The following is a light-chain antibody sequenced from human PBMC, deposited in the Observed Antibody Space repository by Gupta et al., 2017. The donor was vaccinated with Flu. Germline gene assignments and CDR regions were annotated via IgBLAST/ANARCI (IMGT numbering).Light chain of an antibody. J-gene: IGKJ1*01. CDR1: QSISNF. CDR2: AAS. V-gene: IGKV1-39*01. CDR3: QQSYSTPWT. Sequence: GDRVTITCRASQSISNFLNWYQQKTGQAPRLLIYAASSLQSGVPSRFSGSGSATEFTLTISSLQPEDFATYHCQQSYSTPWTFGQGTKV.